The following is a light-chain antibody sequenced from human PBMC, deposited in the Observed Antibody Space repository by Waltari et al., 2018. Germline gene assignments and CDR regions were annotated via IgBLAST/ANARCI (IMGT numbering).Light chain of an antibody. CDR3: QSYDNDNVV. V-gene: IGLV6-57*03. Sequence: NFILTQTHSVSESPGKTVTISCTRSSCSIGRSYVQWYQQRPGSAPTTVIYEDYQRPSGVPERFSGSIDSSSNSAYVTISGLKPEDEADYYCQSYDNDNVVFGGGTRLTVL. CDR1: SCSIGRSY. J-gene: IGLJ3*02. CDR2: EDY.